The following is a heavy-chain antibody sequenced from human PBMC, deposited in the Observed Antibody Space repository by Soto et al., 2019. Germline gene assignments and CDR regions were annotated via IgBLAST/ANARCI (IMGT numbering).Heavy chain of an antibody. D-gene: IGHD4-17*01. CDR2: IYFSGST. Sequence: QVQLQESGPGLVKPSQTLSLTCTVSGGSISSGEYYWSWIRQHPGKGLEWIGYIYFSGSTYYNPSLKSRVTISVDMSKNQFSLKLSSVTAADTAVYYCARGPLSMTTVTTSWFDYAFDIWGQGTMVTISS. V-gene: IGHV4-31*03. CDR1: GGSISSGEYY. J-gene: IGHJ3*02. CDR3: ARGPLSMTTVTTSWFDYAFDI.